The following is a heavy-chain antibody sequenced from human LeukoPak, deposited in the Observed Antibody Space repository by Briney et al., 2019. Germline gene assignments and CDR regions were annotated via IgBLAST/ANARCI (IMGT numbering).Heavy chain of an antibody. CDR1: GYTFTNYA. CDR2: INAGNGNT. D-gene: IGHD1-26*01. Sequence: GASVKVSCKASGYTFTNYAIHWVRQAPGQRLEWMGWINAGNGNTKYSQKLQGRVTITIDTSASTAYMELSSLRSADTAVFYCARDCIVGASSDYWDQGTLVTVSS. CDR3: ARDCIVGASSDY. J-gene: IGHJ4*02. V-gene: IGHV1-3*01.